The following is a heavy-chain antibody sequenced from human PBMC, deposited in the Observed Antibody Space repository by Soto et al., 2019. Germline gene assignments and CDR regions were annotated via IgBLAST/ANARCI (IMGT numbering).Heavy chain of an antibody. Sequence: SVKVSCKASGGTFSSYAISWVRQAPGQGLEWMGGIIPIFGTANYAQKFQGRVTITADESTSTAYMELSSLRSEDTAVYYCARGVCRGGSCVGAEYFQHWGQGTLVTVSS. CDR2: IIPIFGTA. CDR1: GGTFSSYA. CDR3: ARGVCRGGSCVGAEYFQH. D-gene: IGHD2-15*01. J-gene: IGHJ1*01. V-gene: IGHV1-69*13.